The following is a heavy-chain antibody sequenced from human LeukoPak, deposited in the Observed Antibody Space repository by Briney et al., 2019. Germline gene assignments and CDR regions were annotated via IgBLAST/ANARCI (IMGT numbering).Heavy chain of an antibody. CDR1: GFAFDTYA. J-gene: IGHJ4*02. CDR3: ARAPYYYDSSGYHSLFDY. D-gene: IGHD3-22*01. Sequence: GRSLRLSCAASGFAFDTYAMHWVRQAPDKGLRWVAVISYDTSTKYYADSVKGRFTISRDNSKNTLYLQMNSLRAEDTAVYCCARAPYYYDSSGYHSLFDYWGQGTLVTVSS. CDR2: ISYDTSTK. V-gene: IGHV3-30-3*01.